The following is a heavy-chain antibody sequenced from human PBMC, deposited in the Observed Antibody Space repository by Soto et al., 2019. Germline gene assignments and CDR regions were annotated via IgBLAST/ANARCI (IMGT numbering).Heavy chain of an antibody. Sequence: VQLRESGPGQVKTSGTLSLTCAVSGGSMKTTNWWSWVRQPPAKGLEWIGEVFHSGITRYNLSLKSRATVSVDTSKNQFFLNLASVTAADTAVYYCTKDEAGSPFRYWGQGALVTVSS. CDR2: VFHSGIT. V-gene: IGHV4-4*02. CDR1: GGSMKTTNW. D-gene: IGHD3-10*01. J-gene: IGHJ4*02. CDR3: TKDEAGSPFRY.